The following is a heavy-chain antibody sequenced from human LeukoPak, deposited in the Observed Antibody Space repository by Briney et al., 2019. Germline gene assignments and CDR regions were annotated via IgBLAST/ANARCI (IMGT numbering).Heavy chain of an antibody. Sequence: PSETLSLTCTVSGGSISSSGYYWGWIRQPPGKGLEWIGSIYYSGSTYYNPSLKSRVTISVDTSKNQFSLKLSSVTAADTAVYYCAVYCSSTSCYISEDFDYWGQGTLVTVSS. CDR1: GGSISSSGYY. CDR3: AVYCSSTSCYISEDFDY. CDR2: IYYSGST. D-gene: IGHD2-2*02. J-gene: IGHJ4*02. V-gene: IGHV4-39*01.